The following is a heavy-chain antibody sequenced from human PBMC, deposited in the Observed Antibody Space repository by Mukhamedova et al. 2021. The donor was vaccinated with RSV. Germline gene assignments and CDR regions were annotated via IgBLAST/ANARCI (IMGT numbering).Heavy chain of an antibody. Sequence: EWVSYISSSSSTIYYADSVKGRFTISRDNAKNSLYLQMNSLRAEDMAVYYCARDYYYDSSGYDYWGQGTLVTVSS. V-gene: IGHV3-48*04. J-gene: IGHJ4*02. CDR2: ISSSSSTI. CDR3: ARDYYYDSSGYDY. D-gene: IGHD3-22*01.